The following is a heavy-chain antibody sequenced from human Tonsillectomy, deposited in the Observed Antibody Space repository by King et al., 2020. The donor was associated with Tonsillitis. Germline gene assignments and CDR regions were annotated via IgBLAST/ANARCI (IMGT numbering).Heavy chain of an antibody. Sequence: QLVQSGAEVKKPGASVKVSCKASGFTFPSYGINCVRQAPGQGLEWMGWINTYNGNTYYAQNLQGRVTMTTDTSTSTAYMELRRLRSDDTAVYYCAISPLGELPRVWGQGTLVTVSS. CDR3: AISPLGELPRV. V-gene: IGHV1-18*04. D-gene: IGHD1-26*01. CDR1: GFTFPSYG. J-gene: IGHJ4*02. CDR2: INTYNGNT.